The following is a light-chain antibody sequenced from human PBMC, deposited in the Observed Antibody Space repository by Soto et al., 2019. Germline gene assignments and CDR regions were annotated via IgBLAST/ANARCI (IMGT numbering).Light chain of an antibody. J-gene: IGKJ1*01. V-gene: IGKV1-39*01. CDR2: TTS. CDR1: QSISIY. CDR3: QQSYNTTWT. Sequence: DIQMTQSPSSLSASVGDRVTITCRASQSISIYLNWYQLKPGKAPKLLIYTTSSLQSGVPSRFSGSGSETDFTLTISSLQPEDFATYSCQQSYNTTWTFGQGTKVDIK.